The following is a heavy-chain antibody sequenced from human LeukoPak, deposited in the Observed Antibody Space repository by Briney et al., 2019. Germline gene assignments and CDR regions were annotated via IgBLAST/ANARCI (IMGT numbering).Heavy chain of an antibody. V-gene: IGHV4-4*07. CDR3: ARYSFKYYESGGFYHEYFQD. CDR1: GDSISSYY. D-gene: IGHD3-22*01. Sequence: PSETLSLTCTVSGDSISSYYWSWIRKPARKGQELICRIFIGGNTNYNPSLERRVTMSIDTSKNQFSLKMTSVTAADTAMYYCARYSFKYYESGGFYHEYFQDWGQGTLVTVSS. CDR2: IFIGGNT. J-gene: IGHJ1*01.